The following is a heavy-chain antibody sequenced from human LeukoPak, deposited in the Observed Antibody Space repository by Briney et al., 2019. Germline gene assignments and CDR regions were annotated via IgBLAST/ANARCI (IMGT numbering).Heavy chain of an antibody. CDR2: IYYSGST. J-gene: IGHJ3*02. CDR1: GGSISSYY. CDR3: ARVGATGAFDI. V-gene: IGHV4-59*01. D-gene: IGHD1-26*01. Sequence: SETLSLTCTVSGGSISSYYWSWIRQPPGKGLEWIGYIYYSGSTNYNPSLKSRVTISVDTSKNQFSLKLSSVTAADTAVYYCARVGATGAFDIWGQGTMVTVSS.